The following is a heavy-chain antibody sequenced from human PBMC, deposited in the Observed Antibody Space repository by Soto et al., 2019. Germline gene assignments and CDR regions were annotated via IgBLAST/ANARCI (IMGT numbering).Heavy chain of an antibody. CDR2: INPRGGSA. J-gene: IGHJ3*02. V-gene: IGHV1-46*03. CDR3: TRVTIAGARNGFDI. Sequence: ASVKVSCKASGCTYGNYAISWVRKAPGQGLEWMGIINPRGGSASYAQKYQGRITKTRDTSTSTVYMELSSLRSEDTVVYYCTRVTIAGARNGFDIWGQGTMVTVSS. D-gene: IGHD2-21*01. CDR1: GCTYGNYA.